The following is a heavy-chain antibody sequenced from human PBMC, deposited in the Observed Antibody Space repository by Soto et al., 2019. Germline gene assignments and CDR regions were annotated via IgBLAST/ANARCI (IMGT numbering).Heavy chain of an antibody. V-gene: IGHV1-2*02. D-gene: IGHD3-10*01. J-gene: IGHJ6*02. CDR1: GYTFTGYY. CDR2: INPNSGGT. CDR3: AREGGLLWFGELFALDV. Sequence: ASVKVSCKASGYTFTGYYMHWVRQAPGQGLEWMGWINPNSGGTNYAQKFQGRVTMTRDTSISTAYMELSRLRSDDTAVYYCAREGGLLWFGELFALDVWGQGTTVTVYS.